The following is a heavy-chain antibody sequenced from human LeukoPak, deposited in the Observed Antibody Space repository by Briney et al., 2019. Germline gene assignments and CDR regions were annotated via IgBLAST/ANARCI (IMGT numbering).Heavy chain of an antibody. CDR2: ISSSSGNT. J-gene: IGHJ4*02. Sequence: GGSLRLSCAASGFTFSSYSMNWVRQAPGKGLEWVSYISSSSGNTSYAATVKGLSTNSRGNAKNSLYLQMNSLRAEDTAVYYCARGQWEPRGFFDYWGQGTLVTVSS. CDR3: ARGQWEPRGFFDY. CDR1: GFTFSSYS. V-gene: IGHV3-48*01. D-gene: IGHD1-26*01.